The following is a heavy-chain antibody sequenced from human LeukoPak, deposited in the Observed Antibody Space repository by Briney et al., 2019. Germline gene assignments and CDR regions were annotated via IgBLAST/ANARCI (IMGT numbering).Heavy chain of an antibody. CDR2: ISGSGGST. V-gene: IGHV3-23*01. CDR3: AKVYCSSTSCYPGGYYFDY. Sequence: GGSLRLSCAASGFTFISYAMSWVRQAPGKGLEWVSGISGSGGSTYYADSVKGRFTIYRDNSKCTVYLQMNSQRAKDTAVYYCAKVYCSSTSCYPGGYYFDYWGQGTLVTVSS. D-gene: IGHD2-2*01. CDR1: GFTFISYA. J-gene: IGHJ4*02.